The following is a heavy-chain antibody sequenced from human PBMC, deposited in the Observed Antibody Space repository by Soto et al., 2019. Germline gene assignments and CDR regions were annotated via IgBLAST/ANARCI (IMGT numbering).Heavy chain of an antibody. CDR2: ISGSGGST. Sequence: GGSLRLSCAASGFTFSSYAMSWVRQAPGKGLEWVSAISGSGGSTYYADSVKGRFTISRDNSKDTLYLQMNSLRAEDTAVYYCPKDWVHTVTTSDFDYWGQGTLVTVSS. J-gene: IGHJ4*02. CDR1: GFTFSSYA. CDR3: PKDWVHTVTTSDFDY. D-gene: IGHD4-17*01. V-gene: IGHV3-23*01.